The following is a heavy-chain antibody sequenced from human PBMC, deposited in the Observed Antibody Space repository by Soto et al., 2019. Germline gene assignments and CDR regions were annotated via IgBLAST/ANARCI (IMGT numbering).Heavy chain of an antibody. CDR2: IIPIFGTA. D-gene: IGHD1-26*01. V-gene: IGHV1-69*12. CDR1: GGTFSSYA. Sequence: QVQLVQSGAEVKKPGSSVKVSCKASGGTFSSYAISWVRQAPGQGLEWMGGIIPIFGTANYAQKFQGRVTITADESTSPADMELSSRRSEGTAAYYFASFKWERGGDWGQGTLDTVSS. CDR3: ASFKWERGGD. J-gene: IGHJ4*02.